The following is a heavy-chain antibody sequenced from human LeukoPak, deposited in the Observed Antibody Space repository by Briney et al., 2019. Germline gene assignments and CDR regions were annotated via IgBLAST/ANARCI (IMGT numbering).Heavy chain of an antibody. V-gene: IGHV4-4*07. J-gene: IGHJ6*02. CDR3: AKAPYYDIRGGMDV. D-gene: IGHD3-9*01. CDR2: IYTSGST. Sequence: SETLSLTRTVSGGSISSYYWNWIRQPAGKGLEWIGRIYTSGSTNYNPSLKSRVTMSVDTSKNQFSLKLSSVTAADTAVYYCAKAPYYDIRGGMDVWGQGTTVTVSS. CDR1: GGSISSYY.